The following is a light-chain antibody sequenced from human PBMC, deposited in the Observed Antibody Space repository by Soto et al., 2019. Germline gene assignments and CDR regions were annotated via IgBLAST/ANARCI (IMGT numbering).Light chain of an antibody. V-gene: IGKV3-11*01. CDR1: QGISTY. CDR3: QQRSNWPPIT. J-gene: IGKJ5*01. Sequence: EIVLTQSPATLSFSPGGRCTRSFIASQGISTYLAWYQQKPGQAPRLLIYDASNRATGVPARFSGSGSGTDFTLTISSLEPEDFAVYYCQQRSNWPPITFGQGTRLEIK. CDR2: DAS.